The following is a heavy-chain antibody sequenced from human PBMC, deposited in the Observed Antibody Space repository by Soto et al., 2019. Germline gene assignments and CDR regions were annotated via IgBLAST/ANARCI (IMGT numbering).Heavy chain of an antibody. CDR3: ARKYCSGGSGGSGYFYMDV. Sequence: PSDTQPNSVADYGRSYSGGRRSLKSQTPGKGLEWIGEINHSGSTNYNPSLKSRVTISVDTSKNQFSLKLSSVTAADTAVYYCARKYCSGGSGGSGYFYMDVWGMVTRVTVSS. CDR1: GRSYSGGR. J-gene: IGHJ6*03. V-gene: IGHV4-34*01. CDR2: INHSGST. D-gene: IGHD2-15*01.